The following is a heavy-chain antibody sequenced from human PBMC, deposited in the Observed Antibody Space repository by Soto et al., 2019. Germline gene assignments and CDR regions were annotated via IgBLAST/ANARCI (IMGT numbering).Heavy chain of an antibody. D-gene: IGHD4-17*01. CDR1: GGSISTGGYY. V-gene: IGHV4-31*03. J-gene: IGHJ4*02. CDR2: IYYSGST. CDR3: ARGLSVTLLDN. Sequence: QVQLQESGPGLVKPSQTLSLTCTVSGGSISTGGYYWTWIRQHPGKGLEWIGYIYYSGSTYYNPDLKSRVTISVDTSKNQFSLKLSSVTAADTAVYYCARGLSVTLLDNWGQGTLVTVSS.